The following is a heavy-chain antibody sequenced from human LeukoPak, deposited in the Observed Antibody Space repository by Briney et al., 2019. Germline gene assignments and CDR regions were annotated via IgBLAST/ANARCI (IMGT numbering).Heavy chain of an antibody. Sequence: GRSLRLSCAGSGFTVSSNHMSWVRQAPGKGLEWVSVIYSGGSTYYADSVKGRFTISRDNSKNTLYLQMNSRRGEDTAVYYCARVIVTGYYDAFDIWGQGTMVTVSS. D-gene: IGHD3-9*01. J-gene: IGHJ3*02. CDR2: IYSGGST. CDR3: ARVIVTGYYDAFDI. CDR1: GFTVSSNH. V-gene: IGHV3-53*01.